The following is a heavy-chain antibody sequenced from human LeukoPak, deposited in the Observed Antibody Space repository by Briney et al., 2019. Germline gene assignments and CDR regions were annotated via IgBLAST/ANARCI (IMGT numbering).Heavy chain of an antibody. CDR2: IYSGGST. J-gene: IGHJ5*02. Sequence: GGSLRLSCAASGFTVSSNYMSWVRQAPGKGLEWVSVIYSGGSTYYADSVKGRFTISRDNSKNTLYLQMNSLRAEDTAVYYRGGSSSWYGWFDPWGQGTLVTVSS. CDR3: GGSSSWYGWFDP. CDR1: GFTVSSNY. D-gene: IGHD6-13*01. V-gene: IGHV3-53*01.